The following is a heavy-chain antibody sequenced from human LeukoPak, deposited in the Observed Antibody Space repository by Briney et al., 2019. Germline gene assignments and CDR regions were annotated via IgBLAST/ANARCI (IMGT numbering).Heavy chain of an antibody. J-gene: IGHJ4*02. V-gene: IGHV4-61*02. CDR2: IYTSGST. Sequence: PSETLSLTCTVSGGSISSGSYYWSWIRQPAGKGLEWIGRIYTSGSTNYNPSLKIRVTISVDTSKNQFSLKLSSVTAADTAAYYCAREVGQISGYYTYYFDYWGQGTLVTVSS. CDR1: GGSISSGSYY. CDR3: AREVGQISGYYTYYFDY. D-gene: IGHD3-22*01.